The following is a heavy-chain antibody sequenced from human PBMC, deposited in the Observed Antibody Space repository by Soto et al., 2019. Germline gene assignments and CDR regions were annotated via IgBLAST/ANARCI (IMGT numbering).Heavy chain of an antibody. Sequence: RASVKVSCKASGYTFTSYGISWVRQAPGQGLEWMGWISAYNGNTNYAQKLQGRVTMTTDTSTSTAYMELRSLRSDDTAVYYCARDMAPVANYYYGMDVWGQGTTVPVSS. J-gene: IGHJ6*02. D-gene: IGHD2-2*01. CDR2: ISAYNGNT. CDR1: GYTFTSYG. V-gene: IGHV1-18*01. CDR3: ARDMAPVANYYYGMDV.